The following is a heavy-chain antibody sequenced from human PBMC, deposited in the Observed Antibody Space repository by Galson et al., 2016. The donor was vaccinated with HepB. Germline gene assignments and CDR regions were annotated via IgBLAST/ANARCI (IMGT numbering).Heavy chain of an antibody. CDR3: VQGSTAPAV. CDR1: GFTFSNYG. D-gene: IGHD3-10*01. CDR2: ISRSGDST. V-gene: IGHV3-23*01. J-gene: IGHJ6*04. Sequence: SLRLSCAASGFTFSNYGMTWVRQAPGKGLEVVSSISRSGDSTDYADSVKGRFIISRDNTKNPLSLQMNSLRAEETAVYYCVQGSTAPAVWGKGTTVTVSS.